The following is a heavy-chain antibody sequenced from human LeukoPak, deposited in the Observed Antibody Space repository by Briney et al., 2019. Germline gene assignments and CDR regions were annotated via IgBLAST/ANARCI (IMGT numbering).Heavy chain of an antibody. Sequence: ASVKVSCKASGYTFTSYDINWVRQATGQGLEWMGWMNPNSGNTGYAQKFQGRVTMTRNTSISTAYMELSSLRSEDTAVYYRARGVGRITIFGVVRVFGYWGQGTLVTVSS. CDR2: MNPNSGNT. D-gene: IGHD3-3*01. V-gene: IGHV1-8*01. J-gene: IGHJ4*02. CDR1: GYTFTSYD. CDR3: ARGVGRITIFGVVRVFGY.